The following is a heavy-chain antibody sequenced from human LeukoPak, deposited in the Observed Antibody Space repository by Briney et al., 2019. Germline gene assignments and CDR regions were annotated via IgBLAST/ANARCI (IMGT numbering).Heavy chain of an antibody. J-gene: IGHJ6*03. Sequence: SVKVSCKASGGTFSSYAISWVRQAPGQGLEWMGGIIPIFGTANYAQKFQGRVTITADESTSTAYMELSSLRSEDTAVYYCAREAYYYGSGSYYADYYYYMDVWGKGTTVTVSS. V-gene: IGHV1-69*13. CDR1: GGTFSSYA. CDR3: AREAYYYGSGSYYADYYYYMDV. CDR2: IIPIFGTA. D-gene: IGHD3-10*01.